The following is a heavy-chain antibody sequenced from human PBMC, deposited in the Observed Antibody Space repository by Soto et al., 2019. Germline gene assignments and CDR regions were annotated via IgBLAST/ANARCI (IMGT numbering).Heavy chain of an antibody. CDR2: IYYSGST. CDR3: ARGPRPYDSSGYYHV. Sequence: ASETLSLTCTVSGGSISTYYWSWIRQPPGKGLEWIGYIYYSGSTNYNPSLKSRVTISVDTSKNQFSLKLSSVTAADTAVYYCARGPRPYDSSGYYHVWGQGTLVTVSS. CDR1: GGSISTYY. D-gene: IGHD3-22*01. J-gene: IGHJ4*02. V-gene: IGHV4-59*01.